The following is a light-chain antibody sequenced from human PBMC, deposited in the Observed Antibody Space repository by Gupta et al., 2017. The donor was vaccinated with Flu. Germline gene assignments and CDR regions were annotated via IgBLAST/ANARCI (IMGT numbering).Light chain of an antibody. V-gene: IGKV3-20*01. CDR1: QSVKSTY. J-gene: IGKJ2*01. CDR2: GAS. CDR3: QQEGNSPHT. Sequence: DMLYLSPGEGATLSCRASQSVKSTYLAWYQQKRGQTPRLLIYGASSRATGIPDRFSGSGSGTDFTLTISRLEPEDFAVYYCQQEGNSPHTFGQGTKLEIK.